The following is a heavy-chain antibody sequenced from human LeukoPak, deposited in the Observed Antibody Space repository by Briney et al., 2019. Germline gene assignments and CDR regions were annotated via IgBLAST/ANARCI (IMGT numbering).Heavy chain of an antibody. Sequence: EASVNGSCKASGYTFTSYGISWVRQAPGQGLEWMGWISAYNGNTNYAQKLQGRVTMTTDTSTSTAYMELRSLRSDDTAVYYCARDAFGGAKAYFDYWGQGTLVTVSS. D-gene: IGHD3-16*01. CDR2: ISAYNGNT. V-gene: IGHV1-18*04. CDR3: ARDAFGGAKAYFDY. CDR1: GYTFTSYG. J-gene: IGHJ4*02.